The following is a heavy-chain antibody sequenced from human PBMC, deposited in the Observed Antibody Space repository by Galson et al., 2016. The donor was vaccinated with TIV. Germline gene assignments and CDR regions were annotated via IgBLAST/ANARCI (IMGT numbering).Heavy chain of an antibody. Sequence: TLSLTCTVSGAPVRDGDSFWSWIRQSPGKGLEWIGYIYYSGRTFYNPSLKSRITISVDTSKNQFSVKLTPVTAADTAVYYCARKAGYSYYAMDVWGQGTTVTVSS. J-gene: IGHJ6*02. CDR1: GAPVRDGDSF. CDR3: ARKAGYSYYAMDV. V-gene: IGHV4-30-4*01. CDR2: IYYSGRT.